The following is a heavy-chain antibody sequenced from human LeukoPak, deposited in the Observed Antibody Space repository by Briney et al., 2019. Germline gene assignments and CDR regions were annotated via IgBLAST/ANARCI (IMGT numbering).Heavy chain of an antibody. CDR2: ISFDGTHD. V-gene: IGHV3-30*04. Sequence: PGGSLRLSCAASGFTFSSYAIHWVRQAPGKGMEWVAVISFDGTHDFYADSVKGRFTISRDNSKNTLYLQMNSLRADDTAVYYCARVVDHDYGDYYLDYWGQGTLVTVSS. D-gene: IGHD4-17*01. CDR1: GFTFSSYA. J-gene: IGHJ4*02. CDR3: ARVVDHDYGDYYLDY.